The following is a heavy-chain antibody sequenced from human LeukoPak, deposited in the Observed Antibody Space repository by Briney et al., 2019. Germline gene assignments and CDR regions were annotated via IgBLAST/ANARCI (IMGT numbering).Heavy chain of an antibody. Sequence: GGSLRLSCAASGFSVGSNDINWVRQAPGKGLEWVSVIYSGGRTYYADSVKGRFTISRDNAKNSLYLQMSSLRAEDTAVYYCARDSLYSGYDYSDYWGQGTLVTVSS. CDR2: IYSGGRT. CDR3: ARDSLYSGYDYSDY. D-gene: IGHD5-12*01. J-gene: IGHJ4*02. V-gene: IGHV3-66*01. CDR1: GFSVGSND.